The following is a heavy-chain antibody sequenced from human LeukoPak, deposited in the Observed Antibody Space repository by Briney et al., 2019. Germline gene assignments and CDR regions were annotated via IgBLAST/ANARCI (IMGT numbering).Heavy chain of an antibody. CDR2: ISYDGSNK. CDR1: GFTFSSYA. D-gene: IGHD5-12*01. Sequence: GGSLRLSCAASGFTFSSYAMHWVRQAPGKGLEWVAVISYDGSNKYYADSVKGRFTISRDNSKNTLYLQMNSPRAEDTAVYYCARGYSGYDEFDYWGQGTLVTVSS. J-gene: IGHJ4*02. V-gene: IGHV3-30-3*01. CDR3: ARGYSGYDEFDY.